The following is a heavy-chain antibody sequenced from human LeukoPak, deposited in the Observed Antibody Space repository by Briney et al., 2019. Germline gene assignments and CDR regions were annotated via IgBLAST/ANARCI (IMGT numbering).Heavy chain of an antibody. CDR1: GGSFNTYH. CDR3: ARGAADRNNYYYYIDV. CDR2: INHTGTT. D-gene: IGHD1/OR15-1a*01. V-gene: IGHV4-34*01. J-gene: IGHJ6*03. Sequence: SETLSLTCAVYGGSFNTYHWNWIRQSPGKGLEWIGEINHTGTTNYNPSLKSRFTISVDTSKNQFSLKLTSVTAADTAVYYCARGAADRNNYYYYIDVWGKGTTVTVSS.